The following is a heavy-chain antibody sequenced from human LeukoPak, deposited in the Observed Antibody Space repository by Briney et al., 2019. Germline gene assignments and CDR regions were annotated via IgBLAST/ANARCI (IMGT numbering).Heavy chain of an antibody. CDR2: IGISSGNT. D-gene: IGHD5-24*01. V-gene: IGHV3-48*01. J-gene: IGHJ4*02. Sequence: GGSLRLSCAASGFTFSDYSMNWVRQAPGKGLEWISYIGISSGNTKYADSVKGRFAISGDKAKNSLYLQMNSLRVEDTAVYYCARDYKYAFDNWGQGTLVTVSS. CDR1: GFTFSDYS. CDR3: ARDYKYAFDN.